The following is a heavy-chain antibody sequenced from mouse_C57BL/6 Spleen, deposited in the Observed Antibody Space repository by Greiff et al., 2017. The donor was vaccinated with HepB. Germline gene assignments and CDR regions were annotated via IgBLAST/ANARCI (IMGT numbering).Heavy chain of an antibody. Sequence: EVQLQQSGPELVKPGASVKIPCKASGYTFTDYNMDWVKQSHGKSLEWIGDINPNNGGTIYNQKFKGKATLTVDKSSSTAYMELRSLTSEDTAVYYCARSEDSWFAYWGQGTLVTVSA. J-gene: IGHJ3*01. CDR1: GYTFTDYN. V-gene: IGHV1-18*01. CDR2: INPNNGGT. CDR3: ARSEDSWFAY.